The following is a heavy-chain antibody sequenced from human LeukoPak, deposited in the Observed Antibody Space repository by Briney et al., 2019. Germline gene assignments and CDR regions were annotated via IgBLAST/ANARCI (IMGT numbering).Heavy chain of an antibody. CDR2: ISSNGGST. CDR1: AFTFSSCG. J-gene: IGHJ6*02. Sequence: GGSLRLSCSVSAFTFSSCGMHWVRQAPGKGLEYVSAISSNGGSTYYADSVKGRFTISRDNSKNTLYLQMSSLRAEDTAVYYCVKDRGEQQLVEYGMDVWGQGTTVTVSS. V-gene: IGHV3-64D*06. D-gene: IGHD6-13*01. CDR3: VKDRGEQQLVEYGMDV.